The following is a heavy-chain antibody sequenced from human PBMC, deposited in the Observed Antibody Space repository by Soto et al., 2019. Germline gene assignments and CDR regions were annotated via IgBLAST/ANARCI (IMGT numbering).Heavy chain of an antibody. D-gene: IGHD3-22*01. CDR1: GFTVSSNN. Sequence: QPGGSLRLSCAVSGFTVSSNNLIWVRQGARKGLEWVSVMYSGGDTYYADSVTGRSTISRDNSNNTLYLQMNRLRAEDTAVYFCSRLGVDTRYFEYWGQGTLVTVSS. CDR2: MYSGGDT. J-gene: IGHJ4*02. CDR3: SRLGVDTRYFEY. V-gene: IGHV3-66*04.